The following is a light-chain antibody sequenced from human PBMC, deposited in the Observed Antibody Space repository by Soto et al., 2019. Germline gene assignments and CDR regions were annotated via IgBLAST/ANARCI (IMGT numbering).Light chain of an antibody. CDR2: AAS. Sequence: DIQMTQSPSSLSASVGDRVTITCRASQSISSYLNWYQQKPGKAPKPLIYAASSLQSGVPSRISSSVSGTDFTLTISSLQPEDFATYYCQQSYSTPITFSQGTRLEIK. CDR1: QSISSY. V-gene: IGKV1-39*01. J-gene: IGKJ5*01. CDR3: QQSYSTPIT.